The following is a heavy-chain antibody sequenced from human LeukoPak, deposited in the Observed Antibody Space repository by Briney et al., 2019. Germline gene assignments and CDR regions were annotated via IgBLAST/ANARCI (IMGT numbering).Heavy chain of an antibody. CDR3: ASGYSYGYYYFDY. J-gene: IGHJ4*02. D-gene: IGHD5-18*01. CDR1: GFTFSSIY. Sequence: GGSLRLSCAVSGFTFSSIYMSWVRQAPGKGLEWVSVIYSGGSTYYADSVKGRFTISRDDSKNTLYLQMNSLRAEDTAVYYCASGYSYGYYYFDYWGQGTLVTVSS. CDR2: IYSGGST. V-gene: IGHV3-53*01.